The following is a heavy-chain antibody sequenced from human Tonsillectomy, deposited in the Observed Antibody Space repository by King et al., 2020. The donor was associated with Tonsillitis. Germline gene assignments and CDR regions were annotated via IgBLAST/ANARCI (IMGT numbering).Heavy chain of an antibody. D-gene: IGHD3-22*01. CDR3: AVDVCYYDGCGYVYDMDV. CDR2: ISISSSYI. V-gene: IGHV3-21*01. J-gene: IGHJ6*02. CDR1: GFTFTSYT. Sequence: VQLVESGGGLVKPGGSLRLSCEASGFTFTSYTMNWVRQAPGKGMEWVSSISISSSYIYYADSVKVRFTISRDNAKNSLYLQMNSLRDEDTAVYYCAVDVCYYDGCGYVYDMDVWGQGTTVTVSS.